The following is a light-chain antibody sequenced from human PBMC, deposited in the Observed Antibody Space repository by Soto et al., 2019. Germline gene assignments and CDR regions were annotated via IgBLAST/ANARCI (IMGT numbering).Light chain of an antibody. J-gene: IGKJ4*01. CDR3: QKFNAVPT. V-gene: IGKV1-27*01. CDR1: QAINSY. Sequence: DIQMTQSPSSLSASVGDRVTITCRASQAINSYLAWYQQKPGKGPTLLISAASTLQSGVPSRFSRSGSGTDFTLTISSLQPEDVATYYCQKFNAVPTFGGGTKVEI. CDR2: AAS.